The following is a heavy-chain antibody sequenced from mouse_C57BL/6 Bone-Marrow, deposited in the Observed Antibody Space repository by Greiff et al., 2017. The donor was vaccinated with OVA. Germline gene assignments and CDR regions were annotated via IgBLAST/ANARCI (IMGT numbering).Heavy chain of an antibody. Sequence: VQLQQSGAELVRPGASVTLSCKASGYTFTDYEMHWVKQTPVHGLEWIGAIDPETGGTAYNQKFKGKAILTADKSSSTAYMGLRSLTSEDSAVYYCTRRVYYPSFAYWGQGTLVTVSA. CDR2: IDPETGGT. CDR3: TRRVYYPSFAY. J-gene: IGHJ3*01. V-gene: IGHV1-15*01. CDR1: GYTFTDYE. D-gene: IGHD2-1*01.